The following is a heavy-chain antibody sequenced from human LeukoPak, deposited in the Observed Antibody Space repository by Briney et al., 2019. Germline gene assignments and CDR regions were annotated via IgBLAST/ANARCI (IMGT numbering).Heavy chain of an antibody. V-gene: IGHV3-30*18. D-gene: IGHD6-19*01. CDR3: AKDPDEYSSGSFDH. CDR1: GFTFSSYG. J-gene: IGHJ4*02. Sequence: GGSLRLSCAASGFTFSSYGMHWVRQAPGKGLEWVAVISYDGSNKYYADSVKGRFTISRDNSKNTLYLQMNSLRAEDTAVYYCAKDPDEYSSGSFDHWGQGTLVTVSS. CDR2: ISYDGSNK.